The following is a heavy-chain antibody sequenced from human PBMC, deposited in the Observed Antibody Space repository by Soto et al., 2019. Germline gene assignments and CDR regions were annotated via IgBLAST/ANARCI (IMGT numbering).Heavy chain of an antibody. J-gene: IGHJ4*02. CDR3: ARQDTAMAIPPDY. CDR1: GGSISSSSYY. V-gene: IGHV4-39*01. D-gene: IGHD5-18*01. Sequence: QLQLQESGPGLVEPSETLSLTCTVSGGSISSSSYYWGWIRQPPGKGLEWIGSIYYSGSTYYNPSLKSRVTISVDTSKNQFSLKLSSVTAADTAVYYCARQDTAMAIPPDYWGQGTLVTVSS. CDR2: IYYSGST.